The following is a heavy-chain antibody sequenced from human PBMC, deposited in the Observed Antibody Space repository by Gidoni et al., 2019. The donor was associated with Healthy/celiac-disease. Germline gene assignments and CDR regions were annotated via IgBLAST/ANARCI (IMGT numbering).Heavy chain of an antibody. D-gene: IGHD2-2*01. CDR2: ISYDGSNK. CDR3: AKGPLLIVVVPAAIDY. CDR1: GFTFRSYG. J-gene: IGHJ4*02. V-gene: IGHV3-30*18. Sequence: QVQLVESGGGVVQPGRSRRLSCAASGFTFRSYGMHWVRQAPGKGLEWVAVISYDGSNKYYADSVKGRFTISRDNSKNTLYLQMNSLRAEGTAVYYCAKGPLLIVVVPAAIDYWGQGTLVTVSS.